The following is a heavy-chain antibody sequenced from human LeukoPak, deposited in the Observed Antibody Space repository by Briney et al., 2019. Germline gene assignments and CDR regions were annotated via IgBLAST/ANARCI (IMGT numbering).Heavy chain of an antibody. CDR3: AKGDDYGANTRLPKYNWFDP. D-gene: IGHD4-23*01. Sequence: GGSLRLSCAASGFMFATYGMHWVRQAPGKGLEWVAYIRYDGNNKNYADSVKGRFTISRDNSKDMLYLQMNSLRPEDTAVYYCAKGDDYGANTRLPKYNWFDPWGQGTLVTVSS. V-gene: IGHV3-30*02. CDR2: IRYDGNNK. J-gene: IGHJ5*02. CDR1: GFMFATYG.